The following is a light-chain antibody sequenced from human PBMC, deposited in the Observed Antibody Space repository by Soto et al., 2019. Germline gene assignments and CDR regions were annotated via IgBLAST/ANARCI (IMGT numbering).Light chain of an antibody. J-gene: IGLJ1*01. CDR3: FSYTSSGTYV. Sequence: QSVLTQPASVSGAPGQSITIPCTGTSRDVGNYKYVSWYQQHPGKAPKLMIYEVSNRPSGVSNRFSGSKSGNTASLTISGLQAEDETDYYCFSYTSSGTYVFGTGTKVTV. V-gene: IGLV2-14*01. CDR2: EVS. CDR1: SRDVGNYKY.